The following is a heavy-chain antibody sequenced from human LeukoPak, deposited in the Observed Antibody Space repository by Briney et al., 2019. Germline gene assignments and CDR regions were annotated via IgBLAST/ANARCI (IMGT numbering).Heavy chain of an antibody. CDR1: GYSISSGYY. CDR2: IYHSGGT. Sequence: SETLSLTCTVSGYSISSGYYWGWIRQPPGKGREWMGSIYHSGGTYYNPSLKSRVTISVDTSKTQFSLKLSPVNAADTAVYYCARDKGVDYYDSSGYYYRNAFDIWGQGTMVTVSS. D-gene: IGHD3-22*01. J-gene: IGHJ3*02. CDR3: ARDKGVDYYDSSGYYYRNAFDI. V-gene: IGHV4-38-2*02.